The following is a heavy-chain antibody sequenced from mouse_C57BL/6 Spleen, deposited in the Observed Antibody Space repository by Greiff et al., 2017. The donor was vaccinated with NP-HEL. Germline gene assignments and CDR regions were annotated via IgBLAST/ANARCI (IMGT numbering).Heavy chain of an antibody. J-gene: IGHJ3*01. D-gene: IGHD1-1*01. V-gene: IGHV1-52*01. CDR2: IDPSDSET. CDR1: GYTFTSYW. Sequence: QVQLQQSGAELVRPGSSVKLSCKASGYTFTSYWMHWVKQRPIQGLEWIGNIDPSDSETHYNQKFKDKATLTVDKSSSTAYMQLSSLTSEDSAVYYCARMIDGSSSYWGQGTLVTVSA. CDR3: ARMIDGSSSY.